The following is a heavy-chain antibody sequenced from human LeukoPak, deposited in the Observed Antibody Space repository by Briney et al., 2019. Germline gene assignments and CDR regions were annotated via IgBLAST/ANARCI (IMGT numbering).Heavy chain of an antibody. J-gene: IGHJ6*03. CDR1: GGTFSSYA. D-gene: IGHD2-2*01. CDR3: ARASLGYCSSTSCFQGSLYYYYYMDV. V-gene: IGHV1-69*13. Sequence: SVKVSCKASGGTFSSYAISWVRQAPGQGLEWMGGIIPIFGTANYAQKFQGRVTITADESTSTAYMELSSLRSEDTAVYYCARASLGYCSSTSCFQGSLYYYYYMDVWGKGTTVTVSS. CDR2: IIPIFGTA.